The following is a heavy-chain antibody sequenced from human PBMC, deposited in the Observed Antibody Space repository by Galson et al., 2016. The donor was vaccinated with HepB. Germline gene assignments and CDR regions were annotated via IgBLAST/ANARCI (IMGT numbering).Heavy chain of an antibody. CDR3: ARYTPIVRGVVLGFDN. V-gene: IGHV4-59*01. CDR1: GGSISSYY. J-gene: IGHJ4*02. D-gene: IGHD3-10*01. Sequence: EPLSLTCTVSGGSISSYYWSWIRQPPGKGLEWIGYIHSSGSTNYNPSLKSRVTISVDTSKNQFSLKLSSVTAADTAVYYCARYTPIVRGVVLGFDNWGQGTLVTVSS. CDR2: IHSSGST.